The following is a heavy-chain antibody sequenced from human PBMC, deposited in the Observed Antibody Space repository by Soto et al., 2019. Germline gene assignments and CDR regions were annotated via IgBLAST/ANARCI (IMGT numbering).Heavy chain of an antibody. D-gene: IGHD6-19*01. CDR1: GGSFSGYY. CDR3: ARARQWLPRGALGWFDP. J-gene: IGHJ5*02. V-gene: IGHV4-34*01. CDR2: INHSGST. Sequence: SETLSLTCAVYGGSFSGYYWSWIRQPPGKGLEWIGEINHSGSTNYNPSLKSRVTISVDTSKNQFSLKLSSVTAADTAVYYCARARQWLPRGALGWFDPWGQGTLVTVSS.